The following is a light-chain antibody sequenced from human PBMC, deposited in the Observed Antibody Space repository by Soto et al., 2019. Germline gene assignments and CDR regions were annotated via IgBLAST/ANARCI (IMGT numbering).Light chain of an antibody. J-gene: IGKJ5*01. Sequence: EGVLTQSPATLSLSPGERATLSCRASQSVSSYLAWYQQKPGQAPRLLIYDASNRATGIPARFSGSGSGTDFTLTISSLEPEDFAVYYCQQRSNWLITFGQGTRLEIK. CDR1: QSVSSY. CDR3: QQRSNWLIT. CDR2: DAS. V-gene: IGKV3-11*01.